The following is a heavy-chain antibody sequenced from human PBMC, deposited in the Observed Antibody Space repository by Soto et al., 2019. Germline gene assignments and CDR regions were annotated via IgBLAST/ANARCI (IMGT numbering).Heavy chain of an antibody. Sequence: VQLVQSGAEVKKPGASVTVSCKASGYPFSSYHINWVRQAPVQGLEWMGIIDPSRGTTDYDQKFQGRITMTRDTSADTVHLEVSTVRSGDTALYYCARAWGYNWNQRRDAFDVWGQGTVVVVSS. V-gene: IGHV1-46*01. D-gene: IGHD1-20*01. J-gene: IGHJ3*01. CDR2: IDPSRGTT. CDR3: ARAWGYNWNQRRDAFDV. CDR1: GYPFSSYH.